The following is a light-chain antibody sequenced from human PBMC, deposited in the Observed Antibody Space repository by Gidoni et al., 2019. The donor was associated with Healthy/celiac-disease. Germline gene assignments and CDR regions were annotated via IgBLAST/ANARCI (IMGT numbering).Light chain of an antibody. CDR2: GAS. V-gene: IGKV3-20*01. CDR1: QSVSSSY. CDR3: QQYGSSPLT. Sequence: EIVLPQAPGTLSLSPGERATLSCSASQSVSSSYLAGYQQQPGQAPRRLIYGASSRATGIPDRFSGSGSGTDFTLTISRLEPEDFVVYYCQQYGSSPLTFGGGTKVEIK. J-gene: IGKJ4*01.